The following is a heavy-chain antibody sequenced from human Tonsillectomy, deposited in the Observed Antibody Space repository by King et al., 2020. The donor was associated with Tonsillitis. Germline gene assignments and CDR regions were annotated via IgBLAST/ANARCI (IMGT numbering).Heavy chain of an antibody. CDR3: ARIHDGTGNYYFLY. CDR1: GGTFSDYA. J-gene: IGHJ1*01. D-gene: IGHD3-22*01. Sequence: QLVQSGAEVKKPGSSVKVSCKATGGTFSDYANSWIRKAPGQGLEWLGGILPTVCSADYAQKFQGRVTITADESTTTAYMELSSLRSDDTAVYYCARIHDGTGNYYFLYWGQGTLVTVSS. CDR2: ILPTVCSA. V-gene: IGHV1-69*01.